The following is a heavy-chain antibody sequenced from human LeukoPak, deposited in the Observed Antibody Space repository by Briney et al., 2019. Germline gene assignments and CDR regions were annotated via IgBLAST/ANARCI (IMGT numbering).Heavy chain of an antibody. CDR2: IYYTGST. Sequence: SETLSLTCSVFGGSIKSGGYYWSWIRQLPGKGLEWIGYIYYTGSTYYIPSLKSRMTISVDTSRNQFSLQLSSVTAADTAVYYCARQSEVTFGMDVWGQGTTVTVSS. CDR1: GGSIKSGGYY. J-gene: IGHJ6*02. CDR3: ARQSEVTFGMDV. D-gene: IGHD5-18*01. V-gene: IGHV4-31*03.